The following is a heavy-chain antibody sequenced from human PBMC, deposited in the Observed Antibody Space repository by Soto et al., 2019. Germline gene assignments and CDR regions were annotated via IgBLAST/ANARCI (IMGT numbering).Heavy chain of an antibody. J-gene: IGHJ4*02. CDR1: GYTFTSYA. CDR3: VKGYYYDSGYYFDY. Sequence: ASVKVSCKASGYTFTSYAMHWVRQAPGQRLEWMGWINAGNGNTKYSQKFQGRVTISRDNAKNSLYLQVNSLRAEDTALYYCVKGYYYDSGYYFDYWGQGTLVTVSS. D-gene: IGHD3-22*01. V-gene: IGHV1-3*01. CDR2: INAGNGNT.